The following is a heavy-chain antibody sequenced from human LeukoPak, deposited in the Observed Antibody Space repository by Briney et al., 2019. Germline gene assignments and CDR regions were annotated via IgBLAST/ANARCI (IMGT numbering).Heavy chain of an antibody. Sequence: GGSLRLSCAASGFTFSSYAMSWVRQVPEKGLEWVSVISGSGDNTYYADSVKGRFTISRDNSKNMLYLQMNSLRAEDTAVYYCAKWKYSNSGIDDYWGQGTLVTVSS. CDR2: ISGSGDNT. CDR3: AKWKYSNSGIDDY. J-gene: IGHJ4*02. CDR1: GFTFSSYA. D-gene: IGHD6-6*01. V-gene: IGHV3-23*01.